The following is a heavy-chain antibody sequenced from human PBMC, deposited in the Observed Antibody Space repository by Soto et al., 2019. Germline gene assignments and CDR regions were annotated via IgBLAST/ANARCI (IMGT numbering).Heavy chain of an antibody. V-gene: IGHV1-69*13. CDR3: ARDNYNSY. J-gene: IGHJ4*02. CDR1: GGTFSSYA. Sequence: GASVKVSCQASGGTFSSYAIRWVRQGPGQGLEWMGGSIPNFGPANYAQKFQGRVTITADESTSTAYMELSSLRSEYTAVDYCARDNYNSYWGQGTLVTVSS. D-gene: IGHD4-4*01. CDR2: SIPNFGPA.